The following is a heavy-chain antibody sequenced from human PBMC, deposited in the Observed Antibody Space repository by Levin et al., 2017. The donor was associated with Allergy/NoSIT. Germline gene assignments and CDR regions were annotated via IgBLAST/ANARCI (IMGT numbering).Heavy chain of an antibody. CDR2: INPNSGGT. CDR3: ARVGVDIVVVPAAIGGAFDS. CDR1: GYTFTGYY. J-gene: IGHJ3*02. V-gene: IGHV1-2*02. Sequence: ASVKVSCKASGYTFTGYYMHWVRQAPGQGLEWMGWINPNSGGTNYAQTFQGRVTMTRDTSISTAYMELSRLRSDDTAVYYCARVGVDIVVVPAAIGGAFDSWGQGTMVTVSS. D-gene: IGHD2-2*03.